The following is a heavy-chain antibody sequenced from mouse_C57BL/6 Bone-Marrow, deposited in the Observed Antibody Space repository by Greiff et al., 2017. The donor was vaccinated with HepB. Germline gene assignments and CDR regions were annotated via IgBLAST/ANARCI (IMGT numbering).Heavy chain of an antibody. Sequence: ESGPGLVKPSQSLSLTCSVTGYSITSGYYWNWIRQFPGNKLEWMGYISYDGSNNYNPSLKNRISITRDTSKNQFFLKLNSVTTEDTATYYCAALGSSYGFAYWGQGTLVTVSA. CDR1: GYSITSGYY. CDR2: ISYDGSN. D-gene: IGHD1-1*01. V-gene: IGHV3-6*01. J-gene: IGHJ3*01. CDR3: AALGSSYGFAY.